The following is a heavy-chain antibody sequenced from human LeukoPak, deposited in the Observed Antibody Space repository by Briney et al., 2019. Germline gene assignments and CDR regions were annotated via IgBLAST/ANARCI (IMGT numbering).Heavy chain of an antibody. CDR1: GGTFSSYA. D-gene: IGHD6-13*01. CDR2: IIPIFGTA. Sequence: SVKVSCMASGGTFSSYAISWVRQAPGQGLEWMGRIIPIFGTANYAQKFQGRVTITTDESTSTAYMELSSLRSEDTAVYYCIAAAGTWYYFDYWGQGTLVTVSS. CDR3: IAAAGTWYYFDY. J-gene: IGHJ4*02. V-gene: IGHV1-69*05.